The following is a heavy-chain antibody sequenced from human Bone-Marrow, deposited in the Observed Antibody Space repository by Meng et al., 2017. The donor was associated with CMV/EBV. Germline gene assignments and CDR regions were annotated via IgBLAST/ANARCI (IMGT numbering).Heavy chain of an antibody. J-gene: IGHJ5*02. CDR1: GYSFTSYW. V-gene: IGHV5-51*01. D-gene: IGHD3-3*01. Sequence: GGSLRLSCNGSGYSFTSYWIGWVRQRPGKGMVWMGIMYPGDSDTRYRPSFQGQVTISADKSISTAYLQWSSLKASHTAMYYCARQFGVPTAWFDPWGQGTLVTVSS. CDR2: MYPGDSDT. CDR3: ARQFGVPTAWFDP.